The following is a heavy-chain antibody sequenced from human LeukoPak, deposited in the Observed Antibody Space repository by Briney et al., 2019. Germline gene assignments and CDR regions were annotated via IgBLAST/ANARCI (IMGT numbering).Heavy chain of an antibody. Sequence: GGSLRLSCTASGFAFDEHGMSWVRQVPGKGLEWVSGINWSGGSTGYADPLRGRFTISRDNAKNSLYLQMDSLRAEDTALYYCARAPITSPFDYWGQGTLATVSS. V-gene: IGHV3-20*04. CDR1: GFAFDEHG. CDR2: INWSGGST. D-gene: IGHD2-2*01. CDR3: ARAPITSPFDY. J-gene: IGHJ4*02.